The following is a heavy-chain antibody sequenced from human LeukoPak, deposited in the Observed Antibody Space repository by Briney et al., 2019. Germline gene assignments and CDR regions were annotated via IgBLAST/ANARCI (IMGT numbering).Heavy chain of an antibody. J-gene: IGHJ4*02. CDR2: IYDRGST. D-gene: IGHD1-14*01. V-gene: IGHV4-59*12. Sequence: SETLSLTCTVSGGSISSYYWSWIRQPPGKGLEWIGNIYDRGSTKYNPSLKSRVTISVDTSKNQFSLKLTSVTAADTAVYYCASQTDQPNLRAIDYWGQGTLVTVSS. CDR1: GGSISSYY. CDR3: ASQTDQPNLRAIDY.